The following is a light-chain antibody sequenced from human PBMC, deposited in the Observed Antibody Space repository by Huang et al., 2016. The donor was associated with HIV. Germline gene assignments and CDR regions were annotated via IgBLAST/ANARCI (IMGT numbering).Light chain of an antibody. CDR3: HHYGSPPWT. CDR1: QSVSSYY. Sequence: DIVLTQSPGTLSLSPGERATLSCRASQSVSSYYLAWYQQKPGQTPRLLIHAASTRANGIPDRFSGSGSGAGFTLTISRLEPEDSAVYFCHHYGSPPWTFGQGTRVEIK. CDR2: AAS. J-gene: IGKJ1*01. V-gene: IGKV3-20*01.